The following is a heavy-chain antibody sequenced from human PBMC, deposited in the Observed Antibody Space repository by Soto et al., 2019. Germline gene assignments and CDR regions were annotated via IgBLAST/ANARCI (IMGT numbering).Heavy chain of an antibody. V-gene: IGHV3-9*01. CDR1: GFTFDDYA. Sequence: EVQLVESGGGLVQPGRSLRLSCAASGFTFDDYAMHWVRQAPGKGLEWVSGISWNSGSIGYADSVKGRFTISRDNAKNSLYLQMNSLRADDTALYDCAKDKDYGDYIFDYWGPGTLVTDSS. J-gene: IGHJ4*02. CDR3: AKDKDYGDYIFDY. CDR2: ISWNSGSI. D-gene: IGHD4-17*01.